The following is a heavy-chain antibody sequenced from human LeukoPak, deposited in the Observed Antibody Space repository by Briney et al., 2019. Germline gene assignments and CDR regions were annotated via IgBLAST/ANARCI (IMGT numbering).Heavy chain of an antibody. CDR1: GFTFDDYA. Sequence: PGRSLRLSCAASGFTFDDYAMHWVRQAPGKGLEWVSGISWNSGSIGYVDSVKGRFTISRDNAKNSLYLQMNSLRAEDTAVYYCARVELLFPSFDYWGQGTLVTVSS. CDR3: ARVELLFPSFDY. V-gene: IGHV3-9*01. D-gene: IGHD2-21*02. J-gene: IGHJ4*02. CDR2: ISWNSGSI.